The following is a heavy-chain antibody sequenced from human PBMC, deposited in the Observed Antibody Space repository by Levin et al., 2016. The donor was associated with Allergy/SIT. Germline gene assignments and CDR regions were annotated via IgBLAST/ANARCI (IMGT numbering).Heavy chain of an antibody. CDR3: ARGVYDSSGYYYYYYYYYMDV. Sequence: WIRQPPGKGLEWVANIKQDGSEKYYVDSVKGRFTISRDNAKNSLYLQMNSLRAEDTAVYYCARGVYDSSGYYYYYYYYYMDVWGKGTTVTVSS. CDR2: IKQDGSEK. V-gene: IGHV3-7*03. D-gene: IGHD3-22*01. J-gene: IGHJ6*03.